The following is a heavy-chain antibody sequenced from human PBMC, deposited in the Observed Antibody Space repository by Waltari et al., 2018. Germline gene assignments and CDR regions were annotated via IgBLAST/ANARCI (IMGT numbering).Heavy chain of an antibody. V-gene: IGHV4-39*07. Sequence: QLQLQESGPGLVKPSETLSLTCTVSGGSISSSSYYWGWIRQPPGKGLEWIGSIYYSGSTYYNPSLKSRVTISVDTSKNQFSLKLSSVTAADTAVYYCGWWVLRFLEWLFQDWYFDLWGRGTLVTVSS. CDR1: GGSISSSSYY. J-gene: IGHJ2*01. D-gene: IGHD3-3*01. CDR2: IYYSGST. CDR3: GWWVLRFLEWLFQDWYFDL.